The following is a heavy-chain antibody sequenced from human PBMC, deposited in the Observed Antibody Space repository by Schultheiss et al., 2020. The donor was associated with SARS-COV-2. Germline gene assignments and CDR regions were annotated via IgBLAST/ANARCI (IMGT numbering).Heavy chain of an antibody. D-gene: IGHD2-2*01. J-gene: IGHJ4*02. CDR2: IRSKANSYAT. V-gene: IGHV3-73*01. CDR3: AKNGGVVPAAMFDY. CDR1: GFTFSGSA. Sequence: GGSLRLSCAASGFTFSGSAMHWVRQASGKGLEWVGRIRSKANSYATAYAASVKGRFTISRDDSKNTAYLQMNSLKTEDTAVYYCAKNGGVVPAAMFDYWGQGTLVTVSS.